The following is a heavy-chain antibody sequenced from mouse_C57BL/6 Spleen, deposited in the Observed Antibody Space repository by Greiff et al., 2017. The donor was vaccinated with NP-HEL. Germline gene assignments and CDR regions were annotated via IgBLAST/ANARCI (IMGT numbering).Heavy chain of an antibody. CDR1: GYTFTDHT. V-gene: IGHV1-78*01. Sequence: VQLQQSDAELVKPGASVKISCKVSGYTFTDHTMHWMKQRPEQGLEWIGYIYPRDGSTKYNEKFKGKATLTADKSSSTAYMQLNSLTSEDSAVYCCARSETFYYGSSYGYFDYWGQGTTLTVSS. CDR2: IYPRDGST. CDR3: ARSETFYYGSSYGYFDY. D-gene: IGHD1-1*01. J-gene: IGHJ2*01.